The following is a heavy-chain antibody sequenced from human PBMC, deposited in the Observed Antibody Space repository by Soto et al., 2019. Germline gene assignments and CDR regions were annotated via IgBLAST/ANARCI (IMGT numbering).Heavy chain of an antibody. CDR1: GGSINSGGYC. CDR3: SRGILV. V-gene: IGHV4-31*03. CDR2: ISYGGGT. Sequence: QVQLQESGPGLVKPSQTLSLTCTVSGGSINSGGYCWSWIRQHPGKGLEWIGCISYGGGTSYNASLKTRGTISVDTSKNPFSLKLSSVTAAATAVYYCSRGILVWGQGTLITVSS. D-gene: IGHD5-18*01. J-gene: IGHJ4*02.